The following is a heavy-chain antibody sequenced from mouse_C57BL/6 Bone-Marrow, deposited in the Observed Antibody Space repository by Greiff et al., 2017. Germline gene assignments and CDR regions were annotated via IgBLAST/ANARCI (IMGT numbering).Heavy chain of an antibody. V-gene: IGHV1-26*01. J-gene: IGHJ4*01. Sequence: EVQLQQSGPELVKPGASVKISCKASGYTFTDYYMNWVKQSHGKSLEWIGDITPNNGGTSYNQKFKGKATLTVDKSSSTAYMELRSLTSEDSAVYYCARRGYYGSWGYAMDYWGQGTSVTVSS. D-gene: IGHD1-1*01. CDR1: GYTFTDYY. CDR2: ITPNNGGT. CDR3: ARRGYYGSWGYAMDY.